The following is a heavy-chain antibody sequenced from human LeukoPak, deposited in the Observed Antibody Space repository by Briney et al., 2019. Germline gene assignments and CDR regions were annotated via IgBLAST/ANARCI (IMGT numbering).Heavy chain of an antibody. CDR3: AVVYGDYNPGAFDI. D-gene: IGHD4-17*01. Sequence: GGSLRLSCVASGFTFSNYAMNWARQAPGKGLKWVSTISGSGGSTYYADSVKGRFTISRDNSRNTLYLQMNSLRAEDTAIYYCAVVYGDYNPGAFDIWGQGTMVTVSS. CDR2: ISGSGGST. J-gene: IGHJ3*02. V-gene: IGHV3-23*01. CDR1: GFTFSNYA.